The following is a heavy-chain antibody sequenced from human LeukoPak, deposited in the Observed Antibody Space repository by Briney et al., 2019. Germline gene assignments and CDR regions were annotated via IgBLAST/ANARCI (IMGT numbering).Heavy chain of an antibody. V-gene: IGHV1-18*01. CDR3: ARAWFGELFLISNFDN. D-gene: IGHD3-10*01. J-gene: IGHJ4*02. CDR2: ISAYNGNT. CDR1: GYTFNTYG. Sequence: ASVKVSCKVSGYTFNTYGISWVRQAPGQGLEWMGWISAYNGNTNYAQKFQGRVSMTTDTSTSTAYMELRSLRSDDTALYYCARAWFGELFLISNFDNWGQGALVTVSS.